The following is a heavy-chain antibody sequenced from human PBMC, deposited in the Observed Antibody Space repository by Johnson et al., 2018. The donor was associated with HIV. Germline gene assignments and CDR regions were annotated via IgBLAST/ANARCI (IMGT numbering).Heavy chain of an antibody. D-gene: IGHD1-1*01. V-gene: IGHV3-30*18. CDR1: RFTFSSYG. Sequence: QVQLVESGGGVVQPGRSLRLSCAASRFTFSSYGMHWVRQAPGKGLEWVAVISYDGSNKYYADSVKGRFTISRDNSKNTLYLQMNSLRADDTAVYYCAKDWYNWNDGGGYDAFDIWGQGTMVTVSS. J-gene: IGHJ3*02. CDR2: ISYDGSNK. CDR3: AKDWYNWNDGGGYDAFDI.